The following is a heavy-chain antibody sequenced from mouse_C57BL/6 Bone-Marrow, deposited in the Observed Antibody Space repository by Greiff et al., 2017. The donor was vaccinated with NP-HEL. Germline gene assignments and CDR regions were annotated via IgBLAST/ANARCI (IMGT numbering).Heavy chain of an antibody. Sequence: QVQLKESGPELVKPGASVKISCKASGYAFTSSWMNWVKQRPGKGLEWIGRIYPGDGDTNYNGKFKGKATLTVDKSSSTAYMQLSSLTSEDSAVYVCARGGIYYYGSRGFAYRGQGTLVTVSA. D-gene: IGHD1-1*01. V-gene: IGHV1-82*01. CDR1: GYAFTSSW. J-gene: IGHJ3*01. CDR3: ARGGIYYYGSRGFAY. CDR2: IYPGDGDT.